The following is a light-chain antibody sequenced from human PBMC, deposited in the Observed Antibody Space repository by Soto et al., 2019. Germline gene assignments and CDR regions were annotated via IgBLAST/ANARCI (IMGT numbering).Light chain of an antibody. CDR2: KAS. V-gene: IGKV1-5*03. J-gene: IGKJ5*01. Sequence: DIQMTQSPSTLSASVGDRVTIACRASQNINSELAWYQHKPGKAPNLLIYKASSLQSGVPLRFSGSGSGTEFTLTISSLQPDDFAAYYCQQFNTYPVTFGQGTRLEIK. CDR3: QQFNTYPVT. CDR1: QNINSE.